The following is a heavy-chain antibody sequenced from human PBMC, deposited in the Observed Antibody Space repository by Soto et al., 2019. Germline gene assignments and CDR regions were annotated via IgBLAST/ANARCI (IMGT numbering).Heavy chain of an antibody. CDR1: GYTFTGYY. V-gene: IGHV1-2*02. CDR2: INPNSGGT. D-gene: IGHD2-8*01. J-gene: IGHJ6*02. Sequence: ASVTVSCKASGYTFTGYYMHWVRQAPGQGLEWMGWINPNSGGTNYAQKFQGRVTMTIDTSTSTAYMELRSLTSDDRAVYYCAKNGQPPYYYYGMDVWGQGTTVTSP. CDR3: AKNGQPPYYYYGMDV.